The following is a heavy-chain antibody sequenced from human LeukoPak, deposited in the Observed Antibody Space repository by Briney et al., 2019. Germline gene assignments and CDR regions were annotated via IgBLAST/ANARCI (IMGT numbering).Heavy chain of an antibody. CDR3: AKLPDYILELKTWFDP. CDR1: GFTFSSYW. D-gene: IGHD1-7*01. V-gene: IGHV3-74*01. CDR2: INSDGSTT. J-gene: IGHJ5*02. Sequence: PGGSLRLSCAASGFTFSSYWMHWVRQAPGKGLVWVSRINSDGSTTSYADSVKGRFTISRDNAKNTLYLQMNSLRAEDTAVYYCAKLPDYILELKTWFDPWGQGTLVTVSS.